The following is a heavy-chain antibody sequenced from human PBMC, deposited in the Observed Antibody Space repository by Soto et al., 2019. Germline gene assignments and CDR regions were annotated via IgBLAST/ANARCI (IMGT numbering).Heavy chain of an antibody. CDR3: AKDPSFTSLLDY. V-gene: IGHV3-30*18. J-gene: IGHJ4*02. CDR2: ISYDGSNK. CDR1: GFTFSSYG. Sequence: GGSLRLSCAASGFTFSSYGMHWVRQAPGKGLEWVAVISYDGSNKYYADSVKGRFTISRDNSKNTLYLQMNSLRAEDTAVYYCAKDPSFTSLLDYSGQGTLVTVSS. D-gene: IGHD3-3*01.